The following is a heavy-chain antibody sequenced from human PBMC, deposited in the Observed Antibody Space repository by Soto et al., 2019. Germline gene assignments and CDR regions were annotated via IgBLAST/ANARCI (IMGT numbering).Heavy chain of an antibody. Sequence: ASVKVSCKASGYTFTSYGISWVRQAPGQGLEWMGWISAYNGNTNYAQKLQGRVTMTTDTSTSTAYMELRSLRSDDTAVYYCARDFILIVGATRPHDAFDIWGQGTMVTVSS. V-gene: IGHV1-18*04. D-gene: IGHD1-26*01. CDR1: GYTFTSYG. J-gene: IGHJ3*02. CDR2: ISAYNGNT. CDR3: ARDFILIVGATRPHDAFDI.